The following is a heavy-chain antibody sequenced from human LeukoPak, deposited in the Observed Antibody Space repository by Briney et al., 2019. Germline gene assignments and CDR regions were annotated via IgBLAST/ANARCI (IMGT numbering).Heavy chain of an antibody. Sequence: GGSLRLSCAASGFTFSGYWMSWVRQAPGKGLEWVANINKDGSERYNVDSVKGRFTISRDNANKSLYLQMNSLRAEGTSVYYCARESKGRSKIDYWGQGTLVTVSS. V-gene: IGHV3-7*01. CDR1: GFTFSGYW. CDR3: ARESKGRSKIDY. CDR2: INKDGSER. D-gene: IGHD4-17*01. J-gene: IGHJ4*02.